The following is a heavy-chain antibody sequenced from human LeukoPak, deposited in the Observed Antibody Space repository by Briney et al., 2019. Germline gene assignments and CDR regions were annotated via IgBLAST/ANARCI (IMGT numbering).Heavy chain of an antibody. CDR1: GFTFSSYG. V-gene: IGHV3-23*01. Sequence: PGRSLRLSCAASGFTFSSYGMHWVRQAPGKGLEWVSAISGSGGGTYYADSVKGRFTISRDNSKNTLYLQMNSLRAEDTAVYYCAKDWSSGWYEPPKCFDYWGQGTLVTVSS. CDR2: ISGSGGGT. CDR3: AKDWSSGWYEPPKCFDY. J-gene: IGHJ4*02. D-gene: IGHD6-19*01.